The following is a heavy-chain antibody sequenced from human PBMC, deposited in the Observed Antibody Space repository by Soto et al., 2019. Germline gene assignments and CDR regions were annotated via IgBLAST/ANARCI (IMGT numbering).Heavy chain of an antibody. Sequence: SLRLSCTASGFTFGDYAMSWFRQAPGKGLEWVGFIRSKAYGGTTEYAASVKGRFTISRDDSKSIAYLQMNSLKTEDTAVYYCTRGHIVVVPAATSFDYWGQGTLVTVSS. J-gene: IGHJ4*02. CDR2: IRSKAYGGTT. V-gene: IGHV3-49*03. CDR3: TRGHIVVVPAATSFDY. CDR1: GFTFGDYA. D-gene: IGHD2-2*01.